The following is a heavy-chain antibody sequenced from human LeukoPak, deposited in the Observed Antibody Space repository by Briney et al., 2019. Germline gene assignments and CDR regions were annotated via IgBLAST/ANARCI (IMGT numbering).Heavy chain of an antibody. V-gene: IGHV3-23*01. D-gene: IGHD3-9*01. CDR1: GFTFSSYA. Sequence: GGSLRLSCAASGFTFSSYAMSWVRQTPGKGLEWVSAISGSGGSTYYADSVKGRFTISRDNSKNTLYLQMNSLRAEDTAVYYCSREYFDWSRNYYYGMDVWGQGTTVTVSS. J-gene: IGHJ6*02. CDR3: SREYFDWSRNYYYGMDV. CDR2: ISGSGGST.